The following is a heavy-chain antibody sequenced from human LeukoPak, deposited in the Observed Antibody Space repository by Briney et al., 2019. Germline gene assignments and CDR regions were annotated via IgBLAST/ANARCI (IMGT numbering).Heavy chain of an antibody. D-gene: IGHD3-10*01. CDR2: INPNSGGT. CDR3: ARGELIRGVTSWNY. Sequence: ASVTVSFKASGYTFTGYYMHWVRQAPGQGLEWMGWINPNSGGTNYAQKFQGRVTMTRDTAISTVYIELSRLTSGDTAVYYCARGELIRGVTSWNYWGQGTLVSVSS. CDR1: GYTFTGYY. J-gene: IGHJ4*02. V-gene: IGHV1-2*02.